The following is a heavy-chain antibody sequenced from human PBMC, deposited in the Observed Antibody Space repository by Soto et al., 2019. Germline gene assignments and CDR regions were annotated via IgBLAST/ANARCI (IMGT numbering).Heavy chain of an antibody. V-gene: IGHV3-23*01. D-gene: IGHD3-16*02. CDR2: ISGSSGSA. CDR1: GFALDSYG. J-gene: IGHJ4*02. Sequence: EVQLLESGGGLVQPGGSLRLSCAASGFALDSYGMSWVRQAPGRGLDWVSAISGSSGSAYYAGSVKGRFTISRDNSKKTVYLKMNSLRAEDTAIYYCARIRGVIVGGPDYWGQGTLVNVSS. CDR3: ARIRGVIVGGPDY.